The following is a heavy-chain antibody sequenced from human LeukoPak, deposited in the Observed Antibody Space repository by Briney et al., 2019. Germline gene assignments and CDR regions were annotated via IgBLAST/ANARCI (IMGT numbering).Heavy chain of an antibody. CDR3: ARDTPRGSSWYVTQPGHFQH. V-gene: IGHV1-69*05. J-gene: IGHJ1*01. CDR2: IIPIFGTA. Sequence: ASVKVSCKASGGTFSSYAIGWVRQAPGQGLEWMGGIIPIFGTANYAQKFQGRVTMTTDTSTSTAYMELRSLRSDDTAVYYCARDTPRGSSWYVTQPGHFQHWGQGTLVTVSS. CDR1: GGTFSSYA. D-gene: IGHD6-13*01.